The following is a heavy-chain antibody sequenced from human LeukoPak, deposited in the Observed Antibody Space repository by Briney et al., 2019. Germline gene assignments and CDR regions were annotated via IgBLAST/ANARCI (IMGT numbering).Heavy chain of an antibody. CDR2: IIPIFGTA. J-gene: IGHJ4*02. CDR3: ASLGSGSSSWCPFDY. CDR1: GGTFSSYA. D-gene: IGHD6-13*01. V-gene: IGHV1-69*13. Sequence: ASVKVSCKASGGTFSSYAISWVRQAPGQGLEWMGGIIPIFGTANYAQKFQGRVTITADESTSTAYMELSSLRSEDTAVYYCASLGSGSSSWCPFDYWGQGTLVTVSS.